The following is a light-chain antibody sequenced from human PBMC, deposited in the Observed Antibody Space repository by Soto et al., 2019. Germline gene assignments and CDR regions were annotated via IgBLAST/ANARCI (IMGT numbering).Light chain of an antibody. J-gene: IGKJ1*01. CDR3: QQYGGSAPWT. CDR1: QTVNNNY. V-gene: IGKV3-20*01. CDR2: GAS. Sequence: EIVLTQPPGPLSVSPGDRVTLSCRASQTVNNNYLAGYQQKPGQAPRLLIYGASTPATGTPARFSGSGSGTHFTLTVSSLEPEDFAAYYCQQYGGSAPWTFGPGTKVDMK.